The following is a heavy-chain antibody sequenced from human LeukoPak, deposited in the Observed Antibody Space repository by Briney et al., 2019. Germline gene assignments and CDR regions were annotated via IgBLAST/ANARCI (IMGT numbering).Heavy chain of an antibody. V-gene: IGHV3-53*01. CDR3: GRAYGAGSCDY. CDR2: IYSGGST. CDR1: GFSVSSNY. J-gene: IGHJ4*02. D-gene: IGHD3-10*01. Sequence: GGSLRLSCAASGFSVSSNYMSWVRQAPGKGLEWVSVIYSGGSTYYADSVKGRFTISRDKSKNTLDLQMNSLRAEDTAVYYCGRAYGAGSCDYWGQGTLVTVSS.